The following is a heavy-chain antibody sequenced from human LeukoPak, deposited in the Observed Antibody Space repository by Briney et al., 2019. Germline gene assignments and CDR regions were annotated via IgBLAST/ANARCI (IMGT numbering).Heavy chain of an antibody. CDR1: GGSISSSSYY. J-gene: IGHJ5*02. V-gene: IGHV4-39*01. CDR3: ARVIAAAGIFNWFDP. CDR2: IYYSGST. Sequence: PSETLSLTCTVSGGSISSSSYYWGWIRQPPGKGLEWIESIYYSGSTYYNPSLKSRVTISVDTSKNQFSLKLSSVTAADTAVYYCARVIAAAGIFNWFDPWGQGTLVTVSS. D-gene: IGHD6-13*01.